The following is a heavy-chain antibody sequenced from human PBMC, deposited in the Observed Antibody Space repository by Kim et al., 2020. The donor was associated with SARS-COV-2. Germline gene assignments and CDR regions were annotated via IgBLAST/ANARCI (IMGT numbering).Heavy chain of an antibody. D-gene: IGHD5-12*01. J-gene: IGHJ4*02. V-gene: IGHV3-30*04. CDR2: ISYDGSNK. CDR1: GFTFSSYA. Sequence: GGSLRLSCAASGFTFSSYAMHWVRQAPGKGLEWVAVISYDGSNKYYVDSVKGRFTISRDNSKNTLYLQMNSLRAEDTAVYYCAREEGGLRSLGPFDYWGQGSLVTVSS. CDR3: AREEGGLRSLGPFDY.